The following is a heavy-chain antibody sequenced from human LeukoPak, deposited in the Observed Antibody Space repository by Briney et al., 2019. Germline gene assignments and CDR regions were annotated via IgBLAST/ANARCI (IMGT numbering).Heavy chain of an antibody. J-gene: IGHJ6*02. CDR2: IYYSGST. V-gene: IGHV4-30-4*01. CDR1: GGSISSGDYY. Sequence: SETLSLTCTVSGGSISSGDYYWSWIRQPPGKGLEWIGYIYYSGSTYYNPSLKSRVTISVDTSKNQFSLKLSSVTAADTAVYYCARGLDYGDYEWYYYYGMDVWGQGTTVTVSS. D-gene: IGHD4-17*01. CDR3: ARGLDYGDYEWYYYYGMDV.